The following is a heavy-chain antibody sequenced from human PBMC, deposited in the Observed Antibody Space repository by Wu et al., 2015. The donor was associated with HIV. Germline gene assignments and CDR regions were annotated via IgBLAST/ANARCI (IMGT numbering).Heavy chain of an antibody. J-gene: IGHJ4*02. CDR2: INPNSGGT. D-gene: IGHD3-3*01. Sequence: QVQLVQSGAEVKKSGASVKVSCQASGYTFTDYYIHWVRQAPGQGLEWMGWINPNSGGTNYAQKFQGRVTLTRDTSIGTAYMEMSRMTSDDTAVYYCARGDYANYDFWSAYPSYWGQGTLVTVSS. CDR3: ARGDYANYDFWSAYPSY. V-gene: IGHV1-2*02. CDR1: GYTFTDYY.